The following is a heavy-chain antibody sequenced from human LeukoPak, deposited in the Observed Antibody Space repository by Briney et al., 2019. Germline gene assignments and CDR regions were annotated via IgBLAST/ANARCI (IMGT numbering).Heavy chain of an antibody. Sequence: GGSLRLACAVSGFTFSSYVMSWVPQAPGKGLEWVSYISSSGSTIYYADSVKGRFTISRDNAKNSLYLQMNSLRAEDTAVYYCAELGITMIGGVWGKGTTVTISS. CDR2: ISSSGSTI. V-gene: IGHV3-48*03. CDR3: AELGITMIGGV. CDR1: GFTFSSYV. J-gene: IGHJ6*04. D-gene: IGHD3-10*02.